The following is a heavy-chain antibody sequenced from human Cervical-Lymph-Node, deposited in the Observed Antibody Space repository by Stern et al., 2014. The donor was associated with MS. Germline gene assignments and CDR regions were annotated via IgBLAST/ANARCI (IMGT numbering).Heavy chain of an antibody. J-gene: IGHJ4*02. D-gene: IGHD4-23*01. Sequence: QITLKESGPALVKPTQTLTLTCTFSGFSLSTSGMRVSWIRQPPGKALEWLARIDWYDDKFYSTSLKTRLTISKDTSKNQVVLTMTNMDPVDTATYYCARSRGNSGVIDYWGQGTLVTVSS. CDR1: GFSLSTSGMR. CDR3: ARSRGNSGVIDY. V-gene: IGHV2-70*04. CDR2: IDWYDDK.